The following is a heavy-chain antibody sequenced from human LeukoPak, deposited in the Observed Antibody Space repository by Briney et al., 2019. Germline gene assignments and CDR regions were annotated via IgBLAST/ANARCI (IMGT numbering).Heavy chain of an antibody. V-gene: IGHV4-34*01. CDR3: ARGRYDRRGSYDLVQTKASDY. CDR1: GGSFSGYY. J-gene: IGHJ4*02. D-gene: IGHD3-22*01. Sequence: SETLSLTCAVYGGSFSGYYWTWIRQPPGKGLEWIGEINHRGNTNYNPSLESRVAISADTSKNHFSLSLSSVTAADTAVYYCARGRYDRRGSYDLVQTKASDYWGQGTLVTVSP. CDR2: INHRGNT.